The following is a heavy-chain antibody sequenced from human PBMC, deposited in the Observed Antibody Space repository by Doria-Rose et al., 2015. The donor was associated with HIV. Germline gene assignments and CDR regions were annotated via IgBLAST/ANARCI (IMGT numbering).Heavy chain of an antibody. CDR1: GVSLSSPGMG. V-gene: IGHV2-26*01. CDR3: ARIKSSRWYHKYYFDF. CDR2: ISSDDER. J-gene: IGHJ4*02. D-gene: IGHD6-13*01. Sequence: QVTLKESGPVLVKPTETLTLTCTVSGVSLSSPGMGVSWIRQPPGKVLEWLVNISSDDERYYKTSLKNRLTISRGTSKSQVVLTMTDMDPVDTATYYCARIKSSRWYHKYYFDFWGQGTLVIVSA.